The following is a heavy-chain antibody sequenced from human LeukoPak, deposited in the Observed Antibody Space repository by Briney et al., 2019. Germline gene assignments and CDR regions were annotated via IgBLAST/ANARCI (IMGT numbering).Heavy chain of an antibody. CDR2: IYYSGST. CDR1: GGCISSYY. V-gene: IGHV4-59*01. D-gene: IGHD6-25*01. J-gene: IGHJ4*02. Sequence: SETLSLTCTVSGGCISSYYWSWIRQPPGKGLEWIGYIYYSGSTNYNPSLKSRVTISVDTSKNQFSLKLSSVTAADTAVYYCAGGYRLGVFDYWGQGTLVTVSS. CDR3: AGGYRLGVFDY.